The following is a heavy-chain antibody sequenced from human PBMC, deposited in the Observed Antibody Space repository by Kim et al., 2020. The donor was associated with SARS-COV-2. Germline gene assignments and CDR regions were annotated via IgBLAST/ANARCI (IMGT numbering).Heavy chain of an antibody. CDR2: IYYSGST. V-gene: IGHV4-39*01. CDR1: GGSISSSSYY. D-gene: IGHD6-13*01. CDR3: ARPASSSSWYAGREFDY. Sequence: SETLSLTCTVSGGSISSSSYYWGWIRQPPGKGLEWIGSIYYSGSTYYNPSLKSRVTISVDTSKNQFSLKLSSVTAADTAVYYCARPASSSSWYAGREFDYWGQGTLVTVSS. J-gene: IGHJ4*02.